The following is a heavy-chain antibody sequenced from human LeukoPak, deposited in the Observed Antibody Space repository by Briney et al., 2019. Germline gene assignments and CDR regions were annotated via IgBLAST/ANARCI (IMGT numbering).Heavy chain of an antibody. CDR3: AMTEEGYRYGLFDY. V-gene: IGHV3-23*01. CDR2: ISGSGGST. CDR1: GFTFSSYA. J-gene: IGHJ4*02. Sequence: GGSLGLSCAASGFTFSSYAMSWVRQAPGKGLEWVSAISGSGGSTYYADSVKGRFTISRDNSKNTLYLQMNSLRAEDTAVYYCAMTEEGYRYGLFDYWGQGTLVTVSS. D-gene: IGHD5-18*01.